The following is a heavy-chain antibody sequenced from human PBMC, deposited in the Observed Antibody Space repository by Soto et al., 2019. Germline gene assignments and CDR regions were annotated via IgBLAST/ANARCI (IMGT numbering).Heavy chain of an antibody. CDR3: EKDRDVVVTAAFAGVGY. Sequence: QVQLVESGGGVVQPGRSLRLSCAASGFTFSSYGMHWVRQAPGKGLEWVAVISYYGSNKYYADSVKGRFTISRDNSMKMMYLQMNSLRAEDTAIDYYEKDRDVVVTAAFAGVGYWGQGTLVTVSS. D-gene: IGHD2-2*01. CDR1: GFTFSSYG. J-gene: IGHJ4*02. V-gene: IGHV3-30*18. CDR2: ISYYGSNK.